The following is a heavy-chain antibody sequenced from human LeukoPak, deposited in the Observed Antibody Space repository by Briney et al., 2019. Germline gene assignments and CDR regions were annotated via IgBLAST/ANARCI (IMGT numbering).Heavy chain of an antibody. CDR2: VKKDASEK. CDR1: GFTFSNNW. J-gene: IGHJ4*02. Sequence: GGSLRLSCAASGFTFSNNWMTWVRQAPGKGLEWVASVKKDASEKYYVDSVKGRFTISRDNAKNSLYLQMNSLRAEDTAVYYCARVAGSGWYWFDYWGQGTLVTVSS. CDR3: ARVAGSGWYWFDY. D-gene: IGHD6-19*01. V-gene: IGHV3-7*01.